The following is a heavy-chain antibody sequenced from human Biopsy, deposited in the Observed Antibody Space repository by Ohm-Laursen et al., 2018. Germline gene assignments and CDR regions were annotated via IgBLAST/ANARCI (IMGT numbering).Heavy chain of an antibody. CDR1: GGSISSDY. J-gene: IGHJ3*01. CDR2: IYYSGST. V-gene: IGHV4-59*01. CDR3: AREAIGVATTFGL. D-gene: IGHD5-12*01. Sequence: GTLSLTCTVSGGSISSDYWSWIRQTPGKGLEWIGYIYYSGSTNYNPSLKSRVTISVDTSKNQFSLKMSAVTAADTAIYYCAREAIGVATTFGLWGQGTMVAVSS.